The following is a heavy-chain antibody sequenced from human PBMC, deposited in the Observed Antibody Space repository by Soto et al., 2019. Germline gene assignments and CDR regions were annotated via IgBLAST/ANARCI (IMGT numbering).Heavy chain of an antibody. CDR1: GGTFSSYA. CDR2: IIPIFGTA. J-gene: IGHJ3*02. Sequence: SVKVSWKASGGTFSSYAISWVRQAPGQGLELMGGIIPIFGTANYAQKFQGRVTITADKSTSTAYMELSSLRSEDTAVYYCARKGYYYDSSGFLTHAYAFDIWGQGTMVTVSS. CDR3: ARKGYYYDSSGFLTHAYAFDI. V-gene: IGHV1-69*06. D-gene: IGHD3-22*01.